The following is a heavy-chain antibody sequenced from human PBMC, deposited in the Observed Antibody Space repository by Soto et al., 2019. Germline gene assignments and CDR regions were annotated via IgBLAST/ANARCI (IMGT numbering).Heavy chain of an antibody. J-gene: IGHJ4*02. CDR1: GDSISSSNW. V-gene: IGHV4-4*02. D-gene: IGHD3-10*01. CDR2: IYHSGST. CDR3: ARAAPFGDFDY. Sequence: SETLSLTCAVSGDSISSSNWWSWVRQPPGKGLEWIGEIYHSGSTNYNPSLKNRVTISVDKSKNQFSLKLSSVTAADTAVYYCARAAPFGDFDYWGQGILVTSPQ.